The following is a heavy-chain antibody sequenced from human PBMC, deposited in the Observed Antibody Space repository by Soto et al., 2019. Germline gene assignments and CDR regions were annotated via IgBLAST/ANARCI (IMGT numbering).Heavy chain of an antibody. CDR1: GYTFTSYY. J-gene: IGHJ5*02. CDR2: INPSGGST. D-gene: IGHD5-12*01. Sequence: ASVKVSCKASGYTFTSYYMHWVRQAPGQGLEWMGIINPSGGSTSYAQKFQGRVTMTRDTSTSTVYMELSSLRSEDTAVYYCAREGVATIQSDDPSLLFDPWGQGTLVTVSS. CDR3: AREGVATIQSDDPSLLFDP. V-gene: IGHV1-46*01.